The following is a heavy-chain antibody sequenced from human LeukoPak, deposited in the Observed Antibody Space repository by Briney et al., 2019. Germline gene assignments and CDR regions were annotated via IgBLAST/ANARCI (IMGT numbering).Heavy chain of an antibody. CDR1: GFTFSTFW. Sequence: GGSLRLSCAASGFTFSTFWMHWVRQAPGKGLVWVSGIKSDGSITTYADSVKGRFTISRDNAENTLYLQMNSLRAEDTAVYYCARGRYYGMDVWGQGTTVTASS. CDR3: ARGRYYGMDV. CDR2: IKSDGSIT. J-gene: IGHJ6*02. V-gene: IGHV3-74*03.